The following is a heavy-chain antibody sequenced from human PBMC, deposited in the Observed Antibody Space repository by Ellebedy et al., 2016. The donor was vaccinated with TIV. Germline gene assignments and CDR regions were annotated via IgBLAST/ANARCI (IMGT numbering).Heavy chain of an antibody. D-gene: IGHD1-7*01. J-gene: IGHJ5*02. Sequence: MPSEILSLTCTVPGGSISGDHWSRIRQPPGKGLEWIGYFTYDGRTNYNPSLKSRLTISLDTSTNQFSLKLTSVTAADTAIYFCARDRRELEIRGLDPWGQGTLVSVSS. V-gene: IGHV4-59*01. CDR2: FTYDGRT. CDR3: ARDRRELEIRGLDP. CDR1: GGSISGDH.